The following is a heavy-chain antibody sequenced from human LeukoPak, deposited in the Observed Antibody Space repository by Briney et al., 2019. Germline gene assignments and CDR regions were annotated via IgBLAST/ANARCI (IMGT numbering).Heavy chain of an antibody. CDR3: AKGTGRYWTFFDY. Sequence: GGSLRLSCAASGFTFDDYAMHWVRQASGKGLEWISGISWNSGSIDYADSVKGRFTISRDNAKNSPYLQMNSLRPEDTAFYYCAKGTGRYWTFFDYWGQGTLVTVSS. J-gene: IGHJ4*02. V-gene: IGHV3-9*01. CDR1: GFTFDDYA. CDR2: ISWNSGSI. D-gene: IGHD1-26*01.